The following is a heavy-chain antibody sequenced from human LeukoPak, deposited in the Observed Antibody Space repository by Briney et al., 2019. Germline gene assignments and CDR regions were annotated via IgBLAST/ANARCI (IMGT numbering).Heavy chain of an antibody. CDR1: GYTFNGYY. V-gene: IGHV1-2*02. J-gene: IGHJ3*02. Sequence: ASVKVSCKASGYTFNGYYMHWVRQAPGQGLEWMGWINPNSGGTNYAQKFQGRVTMTRDTSISTAYMELSRLRSDDTAVYYCARRGLGRGEAFDIWGQGTMVTVSS. D-gene: IGHD3-10*01. CDR2: INPNSGGT. CDR3: ARRGLGRGEAFDI.